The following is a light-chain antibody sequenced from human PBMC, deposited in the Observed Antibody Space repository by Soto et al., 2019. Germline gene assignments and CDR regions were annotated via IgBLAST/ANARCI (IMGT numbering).Light chain of an antibody. V-gene: IGLV2-14*01. J-gene: IGLJ1*01. CDR1: SSDVGGYKY. Sequence: QSALTQPASVPGSPGQSITISCTGTSSDVGGYKYVSWYQQHPGKAPKLMIYEVSNRPSGVSHRFSGSKSGNTASLTISGLQAEDEADYYCSSYTTANTYVFGTGTKVTVL. CDR3: SSYTTANTYV. CDR2: EVS.